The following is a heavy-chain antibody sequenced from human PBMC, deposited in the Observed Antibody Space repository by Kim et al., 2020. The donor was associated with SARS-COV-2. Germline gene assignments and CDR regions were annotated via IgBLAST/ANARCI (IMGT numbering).Heavy chain of an antibody. CDR3: ARDLQLANFDY. Sequence: PTYDQGVTGRFVFSLDTSVSTAYLQISSLKAEDTAVYYCARDLQLANFDYWGQGTLVTVSS. D-gene: IGHD6-6*01. J-gene: IGHJ4*02. V-gene: IGHV7-4-1*02. CDR2: P.